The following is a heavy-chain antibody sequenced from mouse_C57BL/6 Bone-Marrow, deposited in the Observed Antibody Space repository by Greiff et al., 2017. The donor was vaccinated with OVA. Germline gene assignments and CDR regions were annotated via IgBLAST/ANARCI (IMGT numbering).Heavy chain of an antibody. CDR2: ISSGGSYT. CDR3: ARHSYYGSGY. CDR1: GFTFSSYG. J-gene: IGHJ2*01. V-gene: IGHV5-6*02. D-gene: IGHD1-1*01. Sequence: DVMLVESGGDLVKPGGSLKLSCAASGFTFSSYGMSWVRQTPDKRLEWVATISSGGSYTYYPDSVKGRFTISRDNAKNTLYLQMSSLKSEDTAMYYCARHSYYGSGYWGQGTTLTVSS.